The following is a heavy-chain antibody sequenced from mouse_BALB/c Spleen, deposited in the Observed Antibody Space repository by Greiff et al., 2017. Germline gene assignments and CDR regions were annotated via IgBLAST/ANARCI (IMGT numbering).Heavy chain of an antibody. Sequence: EVKLVESGGGLVQPGGSRKLSCAASGFTFNTYAMNWVRQAPGKGLEWVARIRSKSNNYATYYADSVKDRFTISRDDSQSMLYLQMNNLKTEDTAMYYCVREGAWFAYWGQGTLVTVSA. CDR1: GFTFNTYA. CDR2: IRSKSNNYAT. J-gene: IGHJ3*01. CDR3: VREGAWFAY. V-gene: IGHV10-1*02.